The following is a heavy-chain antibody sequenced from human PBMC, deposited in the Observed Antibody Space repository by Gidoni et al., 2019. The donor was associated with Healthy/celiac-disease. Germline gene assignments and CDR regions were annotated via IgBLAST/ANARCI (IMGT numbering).Heavy chain of an antibody. Sequence: EVQLVESGGGLVKPGGSLRLSCAASGFTFSNAWMSWVRQAPGKGLELVGRIKSKTDGGTTDYAAPVKGRFTISRDDSKNTLYLQMNSLKTEDTAVYYCTTGKKWLRYYFDYWGQGTLVTVSS. CDR1: GFTFSNAW. V-gene: IGHV3-15*01. J-gene: IGHJ4*02. CDR3: TTGKKWLRYYFDY. D-gene: IGHD5-12*01. CDR2: IKSKTDGGTT.